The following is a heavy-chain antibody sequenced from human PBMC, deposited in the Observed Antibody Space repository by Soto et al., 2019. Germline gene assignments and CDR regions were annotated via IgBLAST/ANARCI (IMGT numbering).Heavy chain of an antibody. D-gene: IGHD1-26*01. CDR1: GGTFSSYA. CDR3: AREVGATLNWFDP. J-gene: IGHJ5*02. CDR2: IIPIFGTA. V-gene: IGHV1-69*13. Sequence: ASVKVSCKXSGGTFSSYAISWVRQAPGQGLEWMGGIIPIFGTANYAQKFQGRVTITADESTSTAYMELSSLRSEDTAVYYCAREVGATLNWFDPWGQGTLVTVSS.